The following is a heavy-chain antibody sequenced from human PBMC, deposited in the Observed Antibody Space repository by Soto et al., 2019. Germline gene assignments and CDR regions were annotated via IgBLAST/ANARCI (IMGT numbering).Heavy chain of an antibody. CDR2: IWYDGSNK. Sequence: QVQLVESGGGVVQPGRSLRLSCAASGFTFSTYGMHWVRQAPGKGMEWVAVIWYDGSNKYHADSAKGRFTISRDNSKNTLYLEMNSLRAEDTAVYYCARDQSSNSDFWSRTFYLRGQGTLVTVSS. V-gene: IGHV3-33*01. CDR1: GFTFSTYG. CDR3: ARDQSSNSDFWSRTFYL. J-gene: IGHJ4*02. D-gene: IGHD3-3*01.